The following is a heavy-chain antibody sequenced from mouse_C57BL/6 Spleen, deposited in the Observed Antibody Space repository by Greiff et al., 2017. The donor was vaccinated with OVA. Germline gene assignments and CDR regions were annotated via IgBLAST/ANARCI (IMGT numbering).Heavy chain of an antibody. J-gene: IGHJ1*03. CDR2: ISYDGSN. CDR1: GYSITSGYY. V-gene: IGHV3-6*01. Sequence: ESGPGLVKPSQSLSLTCSVTGYSITSGYYWNWIRQFPGNKLEWMGYISYDGSNNYNPSLKNRISITRDTSKNQFFLKLNSVTTEDTATYYCARDTRYFDVWGTGTTVTVSS. D-gene: IGHD2-12*01. CDR3: ARDTRYFDV.